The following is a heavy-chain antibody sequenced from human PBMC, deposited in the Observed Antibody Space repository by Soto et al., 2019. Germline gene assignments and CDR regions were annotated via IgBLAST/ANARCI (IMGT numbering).Heavy chain of an antibody. J-gene: IGHJ4*02. CDR1: DGSISSSNW. D-gene: IGHD2-8*02. CDR3: ARNSYVTGGGYCDY. Sequence: QVYLQESGPGLVKPSGTLSLTCAVSDGSISSSNWWSWVRQPPGKGLEWNGEIYPSGSTNYNPSFKSRVTISVDKSKSQFSLKLSSVTAADTAVYYCARNSYVTGGGYCDYWGQGTRVTVSS. CDR2: IYPSGST. V-gene: IGHV4-4*02.